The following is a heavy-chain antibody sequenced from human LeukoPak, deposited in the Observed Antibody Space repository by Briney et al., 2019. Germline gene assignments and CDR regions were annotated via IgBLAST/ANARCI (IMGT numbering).Heavy chain of an antibody. CDR1: SGSFSGYY. V-gene: IGHV4-34*01. J-gene: IGHJ4*02. CDR3: ARLRRLYGSGSYSY. Sequence: MASETLSLTCAVYSGSFSGYYWSWIRQPPGKGLEWIGEINHSGSTNYNPSLKSRVTISVDTSKNQFSLKLSSVTAADTAVYYCARLRRLYGSGSYSYWGQGTLVTVSS. D-gene: IGHD3-10*01. CDR2: INHSGST.